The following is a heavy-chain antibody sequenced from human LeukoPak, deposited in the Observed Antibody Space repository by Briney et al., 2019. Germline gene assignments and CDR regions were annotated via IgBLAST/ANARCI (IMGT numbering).Heavy chain of an antibody. CDR3: AKDIVPGLERPDAFDI. D-gene: IGHD1-1*01. J-gene: IGHJ3*02. V-gene: IGHV3-11*01. CDR1: GFTFSDYY. CDR2: ISSSGGTI. Sequence: GGSLRLSCAASGFTFSDYYINWIRQVPGKGLEWVSYISSSGGTIYYADSVKGRFTISRDNAKNSLYLQMNSLRAEDTALYYCAKDIVPGLERPDAFDIWGQGTMVTVSS.